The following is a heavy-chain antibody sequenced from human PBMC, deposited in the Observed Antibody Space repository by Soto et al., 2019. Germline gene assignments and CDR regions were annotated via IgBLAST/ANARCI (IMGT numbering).Heavy chain of an antibody. J-gene: IGHJ6*02. V-gene: IGHV4-61*01. D-gene: IGHD2-15*01. Sequence: SETLSLTCTVSGDSVISGFYYWNWIRQAPGKGLEWIGSILSSGRSNYNPSLKSRVSMSVDTSKNQFSLRLTSVGAADSAIYYCARVVRCTRSGCYYLAMDVWGQGTTVTVSS. CDR1: GDSVISGFYY. CDR2: ILSSGRS. CDR3: ARVVRCTRSGCYYLAMDV.